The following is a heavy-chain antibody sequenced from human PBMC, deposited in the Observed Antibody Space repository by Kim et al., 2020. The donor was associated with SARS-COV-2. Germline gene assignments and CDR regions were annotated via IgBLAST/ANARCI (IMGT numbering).Heavy chain of an antibody. D-gene: IGHD6-6*01. CDR2: IYYSGST. CDR3: ARSIAARPSFSR. Sequence: SETLSLTCTVSGGSVSSGSYYWSWIRQPPGKGLEWIGYIYYSGSTNYNPSLKSRVTISVDTSKNQFSLKLSSVTAADTAVYYCARSIAARPSFSRGGQGT. J-gene: IGHJ4*02. CDR1: GGSVSSGSYY. V-gene: IGHV4-61*01.